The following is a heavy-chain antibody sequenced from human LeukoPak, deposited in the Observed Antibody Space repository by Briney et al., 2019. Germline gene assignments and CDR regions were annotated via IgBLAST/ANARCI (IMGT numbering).Heavy chain of an antibody. CDR2: ITSRSSFI. J-gene: IGHJ6*04. Sequence: GGSLRLSCAASGFTFSNYSMNWVRQAPGKGLEWVSSITSRSSFIYYADSARGRFTLSRDNSKNSLYLQMNSLRAEDTAVYYCAELGITMIGGVWGKGTTVTISS. CDR3: AELGITMIGGV. CDR1: GFTFSNYS. V-gene: IGHV3-21*01. D-gene: IGHD3-10*02.